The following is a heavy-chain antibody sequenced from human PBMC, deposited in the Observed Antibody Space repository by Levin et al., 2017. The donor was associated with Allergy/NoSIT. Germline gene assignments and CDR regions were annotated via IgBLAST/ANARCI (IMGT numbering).Heavy chain of an antibody. V-gene: IGHV3-15*01. CDR3: TTAVGRGQWLTPFDY. Sequence: GGSLRLSCAASGFTFSNAWMSWVRQAPGKGLEWVGRIKSKTDGGTTDYAAPVKGRFTISRDDSKNTLYLQMNSLKTEDTAVYYCTTAVGRGQWLTPFDYWGQGTLVTVSS. CDR1: GFTFSNAW. J-gene: IGHJ4*02. CDR2: IKSKTDGGTT. D-gene: IGHD6-19*01.